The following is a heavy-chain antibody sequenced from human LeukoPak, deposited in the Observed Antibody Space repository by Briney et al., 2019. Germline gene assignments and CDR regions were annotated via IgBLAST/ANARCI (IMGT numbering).Heavy chain of an antibody. Sequence: GGSLRLSCTASGFTFSNHNMNWVRQAPGKGLEWVSHISSGSSTRYYADSVKGRFTISRDNAKNSLYLQMNSLRDEDAAVYYCAKAGVSFDPWGQGTLVTVSS. J-gene: IGHJ5*02. CDR1: GFTFSNHN. V-gene: IGHV3-48*02. CDR3: AKAGVSFDP. CDR2: ISSGSSTR.